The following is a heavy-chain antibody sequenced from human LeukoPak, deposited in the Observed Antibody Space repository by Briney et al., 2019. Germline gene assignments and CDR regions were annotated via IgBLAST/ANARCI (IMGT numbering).Heavy chain of an antibody. D-gene: IGHD4-17*01. CDR2: ISGSGGST. CDR1: GFTFSSYA. CDR3: AKDTQNYGELANS. Sequence: GGSLRLSCAASGFTFSSYAMSWVRQAPGKGLEWVSGISGSGGSTYYADSVKGRFTISRDNSKNTLYLQMNSLRAEDTAVYYCAKDTQNYGELANSWGQGTLVTVSS. J-gene: IGHJ4*02. V-gene: IGHV3-23*01.